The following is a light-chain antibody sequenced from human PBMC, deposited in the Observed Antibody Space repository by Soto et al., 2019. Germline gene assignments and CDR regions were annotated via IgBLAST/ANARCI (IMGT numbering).Light chain of an antibody. Sequence: IVLPQSPVTLSLSPGERATLSCRASQSVSSYLVWYQQRPGQAPRLLIYDASDRATGIPTRFSGSGSGTDFTLTISSLEPEDFVVYYCQQRSNWPPTFGQGTKVDIK. J-gene: IGKJ1*01. CDR1: QSVSSY. CDR3: QQRSNWPPT. V-gene: IGKV3-11*01. CDR2: DAS.